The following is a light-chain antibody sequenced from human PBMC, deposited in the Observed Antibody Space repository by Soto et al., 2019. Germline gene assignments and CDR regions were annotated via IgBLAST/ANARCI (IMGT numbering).Light chain of an antibody. CDR1: SSDVGLYNY. CDR3: SSDTSTSTVK. V-gene: IGLV2-14*03. Sequence: QSALTQPASVSGSPGQSITISCTGTSSDVGLYNYVSWYQQHPGKAPKLLIYDVSDRPSGVSNRFSGSKSGSTASLTISGLQAEDEGDYYCSSDTSTSTVKFGGGTKLTVL. CDR2: DVS. J-gene: IGLJ2*01.